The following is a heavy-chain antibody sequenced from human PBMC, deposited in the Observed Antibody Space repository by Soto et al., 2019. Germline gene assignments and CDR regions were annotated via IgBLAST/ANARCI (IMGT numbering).Heavy chain of an antibody. CDR2: INHSGST. J-gene: IGHJ4*02. D-gene: IGHD2-2*01. CDR3: AITGVGYCSSNSCYGGPTVTTSSFDY. CDR1: GGSFSGYY. V-gene: IGHV4-34*01. Sequence: SETLSLTCAVYGGSFSGYYWSWIRQPPGKGLEWIGEINHSGSTNYNPSLKSRVTISVDTSKNQFSLKLSSVTAADTAVYYCAITGVGYCSSNSCYGGPTVTTSSFDYWGQGTLVTVSS.